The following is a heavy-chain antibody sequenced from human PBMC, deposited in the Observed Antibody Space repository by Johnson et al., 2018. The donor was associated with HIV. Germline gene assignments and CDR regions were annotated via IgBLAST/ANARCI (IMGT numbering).Heavy chain of an antibody. D-gene: IGHD1-20*01. Sequence: QMLLVESGGGLVQPGGSLRLSCAASGFTVSSNYMSWVRQAPGKRLEWVAVISYDGSNKYYADSVKGRFTISRDNSKNTLYLQMNSLRAEDTAVYYCARDNWNEDIWGQGTMVTVSS. CDR2: ISYDGSNK. CDR1: GFTVSSNY. CDR3: ARDNWNEDI. V-gene: IGHV3-30*03. J-gene: IGHJ3*02.